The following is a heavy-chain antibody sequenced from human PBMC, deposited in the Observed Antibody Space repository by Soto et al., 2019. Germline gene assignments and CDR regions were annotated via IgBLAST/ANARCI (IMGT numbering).Heavy chain of an antibody. J-gene: IGHJ4*02. D-gene: IGHD3-22*01. Sequence: PSETLSLTCTVSGGSISSGGYYWSWIRQHPGKGQEWIGYIYYSGSTYYNPSLKSRVTISVDTSKNQFSLKLSSVTAADTAVYYCARDTGGGYDSSGYSYYFDYWGQGTLVTSPQ. CDR2: IYYSGST. CDR1: GGSISSGGYY. V-gene: IGHV4-31*03. CDR3: ARDTGGGYDSSGYSYYFDY.